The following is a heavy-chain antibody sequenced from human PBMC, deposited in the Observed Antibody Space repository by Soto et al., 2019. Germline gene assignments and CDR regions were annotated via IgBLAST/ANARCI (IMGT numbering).Heavy chain of an antibody. CDR2: ISYDTSYK. J-gene: IGHJ4*02. D-gene: IGHD6-19*01. V-gene: IGHV3-30*18. Sequence: VQLVESGGGVVQPGGSLRLSCAVSGFTFSTYDMHWVRQAPGKGLEWVAVISYDTSYKNHVDSVNGRFTISRDNSKNTLYRQMNSLGAEDTAVCYCAKVSIAKAPAVTFDSWGQGTLVTVSS. CDR3: AKVSIAKAPAVTFDS. CDR1: GFTFSTYD.